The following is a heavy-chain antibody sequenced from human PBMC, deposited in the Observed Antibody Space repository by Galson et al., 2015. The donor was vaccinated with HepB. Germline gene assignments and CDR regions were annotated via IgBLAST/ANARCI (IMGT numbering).Heavy chain of an antibody. CDR3: AQDRGNYYDFSSLLTR. CDR2: ISNSGGST. V-gene: IGHV3-23*01. CDR1: GFTFRRHA. Sequence: SLRLSCAASGFTFRRHAMSWVRQAPGKGLEWVSAISNSGGSTYYADSVKGRFNISRDNSKNTGYLQINGLRGEDTAVYYCAQDRGNYYDFSSLLTRWGQGTLVTVSS. D-gene: IGHD3-22*01. J-gene: IGHJ4*02.